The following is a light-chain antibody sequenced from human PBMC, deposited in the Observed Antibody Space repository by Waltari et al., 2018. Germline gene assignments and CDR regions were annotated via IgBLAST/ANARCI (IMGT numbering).Light chain of an antibody. V-gene: IGLV2-14*03. J-gene: IGLJ3*02. CDR1: SSYVGGYSF. CDR3: STYTTSSALL. CDR2: DVS. Sequence: QSALTQPASVSGSPGQSIPISCTGTSSYVGGYSFVSWYQQHPGKAPKIMIYDVSKRPSVISNRFSGSKSGNTASLTISGLQTEDEADYFCSTYTTSSALLFGGGTRLTVL.